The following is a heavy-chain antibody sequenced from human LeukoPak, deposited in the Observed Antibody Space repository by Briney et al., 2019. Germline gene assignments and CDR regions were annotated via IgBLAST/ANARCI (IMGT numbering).Heavy chain of an antibody. V-gene: IGHV3-74*01. CDR2: INSDGSTA. J-gene: IGHJ4*02. D-gene: IGHD2-21*01. CDR1: GFSFSSYW. CDR3: TRAGSYRHDY. Sequence: GGSLRLSCAASGFSFSSYWMHWVRQGPGEGLVWVSRINSDGSTANYADSVKGRFTISRDNAKNTLYLQMNSLRGGDTAMYYCTRAGSYRHDYWGQGTLVTVSS.